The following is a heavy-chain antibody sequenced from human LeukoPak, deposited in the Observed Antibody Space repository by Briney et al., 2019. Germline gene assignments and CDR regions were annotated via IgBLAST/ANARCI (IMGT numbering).Heavy chain of an antibody. CDR3: ATYVEMATTTTDY. Sequence: ASVKVPCKVSGYTLTELSMHWVRQAPGKGLEWMGGFDPEDGETIYAQKFQGRVTMTEDTSTDTAYMELSSLRSEDTAVYYCATYVEMATTTTDYWGQGTLVTVSS. CDR1: GYTLTELS. V-gene: IGHV1-24*01. J-gene: IGHJ4*02. D-gene: IGHD5-24*01. CDR2: FDPEDGET.